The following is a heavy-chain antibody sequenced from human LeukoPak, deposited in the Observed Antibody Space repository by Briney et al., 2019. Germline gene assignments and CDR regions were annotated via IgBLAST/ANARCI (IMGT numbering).Heavy chain of an antibody. V-gene: IGHV3-30*03. J-gene: IGHJ6*02. Sequence: GGSLRLSCAGSGFTFSTYVIHWVRQAPGKGLEWAALIPYDGNSKYYADSVKGRFTISRDNSKNTVYLQMDSLRAEDTAVYYCARVTTSTKYYSGMDIWGQGTTVTVSS. D-gene: IGHD1-14*01. CDR3: ARVTTSTKYYSGMDI. CDR1: GFTFSTYV. CDR2: IPYDGNSK.